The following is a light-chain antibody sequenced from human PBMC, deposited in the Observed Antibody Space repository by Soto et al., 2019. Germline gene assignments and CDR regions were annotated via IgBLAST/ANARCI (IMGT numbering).Light chain of an antibody. Sequence: QSALTQPASVSGSPGQSITISCTGTSGDVGTYNFVSWYQQHPGKAPKLMIYDVSNRPSGVSNRFSGSKSGDTASLTITGLQAEDEADYYCSSYTGGTTNVVFGGGTKLTVL. CDR1: SGDVGTYNF. CDR2: DVS. J-gene: IGLJ2*01. V-gene: IGLV2-14*03. CDR3: SSYTGGTTNVV.